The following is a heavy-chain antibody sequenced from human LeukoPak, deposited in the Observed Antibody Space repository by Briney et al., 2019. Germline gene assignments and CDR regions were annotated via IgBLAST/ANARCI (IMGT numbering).Heavy chain of an antibody. V-gene: IGHV1-2*02. CDR3: ARDFFKGLYSGYEVPEDYFDY. J-gene: IGHJ4*02. Sequence: GASVKVSCKASGYTFTGYYMHWVRQAPGQGLEWMGWINPNSCGTNFAQKFQGRVTMTRDTSISTAYMELSRLRSDDTAMYYCARDFFKGLYSGYEVPEDYFDYWGQGTLVTVSS. CDR1: GYTFTGYY. D-gene: IGHD5-12*01. CDR2: INPNSCGT.